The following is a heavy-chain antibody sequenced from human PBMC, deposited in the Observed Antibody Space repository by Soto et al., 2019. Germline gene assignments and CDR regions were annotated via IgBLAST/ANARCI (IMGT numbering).Heavy chain of an antibody. V-gene: IGHV3-66*01. Sequence: EVQLVESGGGLVQPGGSLRLSCAASGFTVSSNYMSWVRQAPGKGLEWVSVIYSGGSTYYADSVKGRFTIPRDNSKNTLYLQMNSLRAEDTAVYYCARGELSFSDAFDIWGQGTMVTVSS. CDR3: ARGELSFSDAFDI. CDR1: GFTVSSNY. CDR2: IYSGGST. D-gene: IGHD3-16*02. J-gene: IGHJ3*02.